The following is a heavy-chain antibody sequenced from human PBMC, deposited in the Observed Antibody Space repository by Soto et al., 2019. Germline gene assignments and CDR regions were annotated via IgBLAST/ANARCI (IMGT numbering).Heavy chain of an antibody. CDR3: AKGERYCSGGSCVSGDS. Sequence: GGSLRLSCAASGFTFSSYDMHWVRQAPGKGLEWVAAVSYDGSKTYYADSVKGQFTISRDNSKNTLYLQMNSLRVEDTAVYYCAKGERYCSGGSCVSGDSWGQGTLVTVSS. CDR2: VSYDGSKT. CDR1: GFTFSSYD. J-gene: IGHJ4*02. V-gene: IGHV3-30*18. D-gene: IGHD2-15*01.